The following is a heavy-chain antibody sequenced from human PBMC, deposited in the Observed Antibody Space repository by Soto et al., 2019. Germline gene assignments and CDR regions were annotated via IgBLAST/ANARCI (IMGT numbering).Heavy chain of an antibody. CDR2: ICTAGDT. CDR3: ARAKREETIFGVVIVPYYGMDV. D-gene: IGHD3-3*01. J-gene: IGHJ6*02. Sequence: GGSLRLSCAASGFTFSSYDMHWVRQATGKGLEWVSAICTAGDTYYPGSVKGRFTISRENAKNSLYLQMNSLRAGDTAVYYCARAKREETIFGVVIVPYYGMDVWGQGTTVTVSS. CDR1: GFTFSSYD. V-gene: IGHV3-13*01.